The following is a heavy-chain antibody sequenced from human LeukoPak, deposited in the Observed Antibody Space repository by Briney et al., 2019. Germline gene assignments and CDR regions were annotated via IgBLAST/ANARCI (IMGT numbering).Heavy chain of an antibody. CDR2: LSHDGTSK. D-gene: IGHD6-13*01. J-gene: IGHJ4*02. CDR3: AKDIAASGLPRIFDF. CDR1: GFTFRSYG. Sequence: GGSLRLSCAASGFTFRSYGMHWVRQAPGKGLEWVAYLSHDGTSKYYADSLKGRFAISRDNAKNTMYLQMNSLSGEDTAIYYCAKDIAASGLPRIFDFWGQGTLVTVSS. V-gene: IGHV3-30*02.